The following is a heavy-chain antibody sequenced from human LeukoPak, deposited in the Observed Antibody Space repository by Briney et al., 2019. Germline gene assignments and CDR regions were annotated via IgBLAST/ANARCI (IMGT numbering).Heavy chain of an antibody. Sequence: SQTLSLTCTVSGGSISSGGYYWSWIRQPPGKGLEWIGYIYHSGSTYYNPSLKSRVTISVDRSKNQFSLKLSSVTAADTAVYYCARRRIVGATTLRGFDPWGQGTLVTVSS. J-gene: IGHJ5*02. CDR1: GGSISSGGYY. CDR2: IYHSGST. CDR3: ARRRIVGATTLRGFDP. D-gene: IGHD1-26*01. V-gene: IGHV4-30-2*01.